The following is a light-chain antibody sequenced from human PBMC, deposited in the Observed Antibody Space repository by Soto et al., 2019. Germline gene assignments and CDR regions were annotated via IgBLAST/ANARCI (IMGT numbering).Light chain of an antibody. CDR2: GDT. CDR3: QSYDSSLSGPVL. V-gene: IGLV1-40*01. Sequence: QLVLTQPPSVSGAPGQRVTISCTGSNSNIGAGFDVNWYQHLPGAAPKLLIYGDTIRPSGVPDRFSASKSATSASLAIAGLRVEDEGDYYCQSYDSSLSGPVLFGGGTKLTVL. CDR1: NSNIGAGFD. J-gene: IGLJ2*01.